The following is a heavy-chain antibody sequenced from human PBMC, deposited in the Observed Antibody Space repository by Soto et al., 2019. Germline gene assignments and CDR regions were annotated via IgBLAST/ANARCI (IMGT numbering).Heavy chain of an antibody. V-gene: IGHV3-73*02. D-gene: IGHD1-26*01. J-gene: IGHJ4*02. Sequence: EVQLVESGGGLVQPGGSLKLSCAASGFTFNGSAIHWVRQASGKGLEWVGRIRSKAYNYATPYAASVRGRFTISRDDSKNTAYLQMNSLKTEDTAVYYCAVGGKGDFEDWGQGTLVTVSS. CDR1: GFTFNGSA. CDR2: IRSKAYNYAT. CDR3: AVGGKGDFED.